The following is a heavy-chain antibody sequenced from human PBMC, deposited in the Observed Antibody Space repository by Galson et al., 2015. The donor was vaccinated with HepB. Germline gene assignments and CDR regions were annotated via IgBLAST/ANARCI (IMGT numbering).Heavy chain of an antibody. CDR3: ARGAQPPGYYDSLVAFDI. Sequence: SVKVSCKASGGTFSSYAISWVRQAPGQGLEWMGGIIPIFGTANYAQKFQGRVTITADESTSTAYMELSSLRSEDTAVYYCARGAQPPGYYDSLVAFDIWGQGTMVTVSS. V-gene: IGHV1-69*13. CDR1: GGTFSSYA. CDR2: IIPIFGTA. D-gene: IGHD3-22*01. J-gene: IGHJ3*02.